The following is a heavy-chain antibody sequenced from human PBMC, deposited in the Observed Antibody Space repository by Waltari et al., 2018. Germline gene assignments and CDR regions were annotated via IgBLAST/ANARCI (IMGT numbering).Heavy chain of an antibody. CDR2: IKQDGSAK. CDR3: VTDVSGWYVN. CDR1: GCTLSTYW. D-gene: IGHD6-19*01. Sequence: EVQLVESGGGLVQPGGCLRLSGSAPGCTLSTYWMTWVRQAPGRGLEWVANIKQDGSAKYYVDSVRGRSTISRDNANNSLFLQINSLRDDDTAVYYCVTDVSGWYVNWGQGTSVTVSS. V-gene: IGHV3-7*01. J-gene: IGHJ4*02.